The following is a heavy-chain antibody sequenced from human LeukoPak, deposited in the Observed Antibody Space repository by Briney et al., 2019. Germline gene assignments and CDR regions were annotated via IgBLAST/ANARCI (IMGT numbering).Heavy chain of an antibody. J-gene: IGHJ4*02. CDR1: GYTFTNYG. CDR3: ARVSGSSISSRSLLY. V-gene: IGHV1-18*01. D-gene: IGHD6-13*01. Sequence: GASVKLSCKPSGYTFTNYGIKWVRQAPGQGLEWMGQINPYNGNTNYPQRLQGRVTMTTDTSTSTSFMELRSLTSDDTAIYYCARVSGSSISSRSLLYWGQGTLVTVSS. CDR2: INPYNGNT.